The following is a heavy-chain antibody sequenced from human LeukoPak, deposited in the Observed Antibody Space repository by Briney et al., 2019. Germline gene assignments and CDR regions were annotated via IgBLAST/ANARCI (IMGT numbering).Heavy chain of an antibody. Sequence: ASVKVSCKASGYTFTGNHMHWVRQAPGQGLEWMGWISPNSGGTNYAQKFQGRVTMTRDTSVSTAYMELNGLTPDDTAVYYCARRTGDGAFDIWGQGTVVTVSS. J-gene: IGHJ3*02. CDR1: GYTFTGNH. V-gene: IGHV1-2*02. CDR3: ARRTGDGAFDI. CDR2: ISPNSGGT. D-gene: IGHD7-27*01.